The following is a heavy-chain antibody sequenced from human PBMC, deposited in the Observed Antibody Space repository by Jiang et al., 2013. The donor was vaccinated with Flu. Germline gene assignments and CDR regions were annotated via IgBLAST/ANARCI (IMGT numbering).Heavy chain of an antibody. D-gene: IGHD3-22*01. V-gene: IGHV3-33*01. CDR3: ARDGSDSSGYYPYYFDY. J-gene: IGHJ4*02. Sequence: VQLLESGGGVVQPGRSLRLSCAASGFTFSSYGMHWVRQAPGKGLEWVAVIWYDGSNKYYADSVKGRFTISRDNSKNTLYLQMNSLRAEDTAVYYCARDGSDSSGYYPYYFDYWGQGTLVTVSS. CDR2: IWYDGSNK. CDR1: GFTFSSYG.